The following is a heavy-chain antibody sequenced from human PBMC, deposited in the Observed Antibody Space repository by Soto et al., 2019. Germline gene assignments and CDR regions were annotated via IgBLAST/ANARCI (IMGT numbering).Heavy chain of an antibody. CDR3: AHTHPGIAVAGYFDY. CDR1: GFSLSTSGVG. J-gene: IGHJ4*02. Sequence: QITLKESGPPLVKPTQTLTLTCTFSGFSLSTSGVGVGWIRQPPGKALEWLALIYWNDDKRYSPSLKSRLTITKDTSKNQVVLTMTNMDPVDTATYYCAHTHPGIAVAGYFDYWGQGTLVTVSS. V-gene: IGHV2-5*01. D-gene: IGHD6-19*01. CDR2: IYWNDDK.